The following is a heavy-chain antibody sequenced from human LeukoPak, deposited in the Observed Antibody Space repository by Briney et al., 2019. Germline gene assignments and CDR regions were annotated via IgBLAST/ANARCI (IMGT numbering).Heavy chain of an antibody. CDR3: ARGDCSSTICYSPMDV. D-gene: IGHD2-2*01. Sequence: SETLSITCTVSGVSISSSNSYWVWIRQPPGKGLEWIGSIYRSGSTNYNPSLKSRVTISVDTSKNQFSLKVNSVTAADTAVYYCARGDCSSTICYSPMDVWGKGTTVTVSS. CDR2: IYRSGST. CDR1: GVSISSSNSY. V-gene: IGHV4-39*07. J-gene: IGHJ6*03.